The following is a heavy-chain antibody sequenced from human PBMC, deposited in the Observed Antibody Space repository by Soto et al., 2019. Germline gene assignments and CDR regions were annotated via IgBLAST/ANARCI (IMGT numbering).Heavy chain of an antibody. Sequence: GASLKVSCKASGYTFTSYGISWVRQAPGQGLEWMGWISAYNGNTNYAQKLQGRVTMTTDTSTSTAYMELRSLRSDDTAVYYCAGMEAYCGGDCYSHWGQGTLVNVSS. CDR3: AGMEAYCGGDCYSH. CDR2: ISAYNGNT. J-gene: IGHJ4*02. V-gene: IGHV1-18*01. CDR1: GYTFTSYG. D-gene: IGHD2-21*02.